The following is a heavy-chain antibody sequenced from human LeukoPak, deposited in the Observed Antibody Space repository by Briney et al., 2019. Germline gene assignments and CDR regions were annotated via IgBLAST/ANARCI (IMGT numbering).Heavy chain of an antibody. D-gene: IGHD3-22*01. CDR1: GFTFSNYG. V-gene: IGHV3-23*01. J-gene: IGHJ4*02. Sequence: GGSLRLSCAASGFTFSNYGMTWVRQAPGKGLEWVSSISGSADKIYQADSVKGRFTISRDNSKNTLYLQMNSLRAEDTAVYYCAKDPESGYYYDSSGYYGWGQGTLVTVSS. CDR3: AKDPESGYYYDSSGYYG. CDR2: ISGSADKI.